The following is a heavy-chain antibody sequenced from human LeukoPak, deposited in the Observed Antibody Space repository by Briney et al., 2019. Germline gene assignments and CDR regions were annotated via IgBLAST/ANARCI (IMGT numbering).Heavy chain of an antibody. D-gene: IGHD2-15*01. J-gene: IGHJ4*02. CDR3: ARVPSGGPFDY. CDR1: GYSFTIYG. V-gene: IGHV1-18*01. CDR2: ISAYNGNT. Sequence: GASVKVSCKASGYSFTIYGISWVRQAPGQGLEWMGWISAYNGNTNYAQRLQGRVTMTTDTSTSTAYMELRSLTSDDTAVYYCARVPSGGPFDYWGQGTLVTVSS.